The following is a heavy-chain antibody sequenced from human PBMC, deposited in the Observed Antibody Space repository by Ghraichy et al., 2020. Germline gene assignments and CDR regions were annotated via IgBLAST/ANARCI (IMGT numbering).Heavy chain of an antibody. CDR3: AGPRTPPPGTPRYRLPPDV. Sequence: GGSLRLSCAASGFTVSSNYMSWVRQAPGKGLEWVSVIYSGGSTYYADSVKGRFTISRDNSKNTLNLQMKRLRAEDTAVYYCAGPRTPPPGTPRYRLPPDVWGQGTTVTVSS. J-gene: IGHJ6*02. CDR1: GFTVSSNY. D-gene: IGHD2-2*02. CDR2: IYSGGST. V-gene: IGHV3-53*01.